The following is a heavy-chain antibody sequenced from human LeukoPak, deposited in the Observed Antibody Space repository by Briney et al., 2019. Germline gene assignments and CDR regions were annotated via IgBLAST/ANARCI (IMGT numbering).Heavy chain of an antibody. D-gene: IGHD1-14*01. CDR3: AREKNRNYSDY. J-gene: IGHJ4*02. Sequence: PGRSLRLSCAASGFTFSSYAMHWVRQAPGKGLEWVAVISYDGSNKYYADSVKGRFTISRDNSKNTLYLQMNSLRAEDTAVYYCAREKNRNYSDYWGQGTLVTVSS. CDR1: GFTFSSYA. V-gene: IGHV3-30*04. CDR2: ISYDGSNK.